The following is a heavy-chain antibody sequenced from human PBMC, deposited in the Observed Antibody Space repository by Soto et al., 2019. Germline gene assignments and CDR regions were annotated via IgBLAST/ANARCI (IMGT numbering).Heavy chain of an antibody. CDR3: ARVRNYPSREMDV. D-gene: IGHD1-7*01. V-gene: IGHV4-31*03. CDR2: IYYSGST. Sequence: QVQLQESGPGLVKPSQTLSLTCTVSGGSISSGGYYWSWIHQHPGKVLEWIGSIYYSGSTYYNPFLQSRVTISVDTSKNQFSLELSSVTAADTAVYYCARVRNYPSREMDVWGQGTTVTVSS. CDR1: GGSISSGGYY. J-gene: IGHJ6*02.